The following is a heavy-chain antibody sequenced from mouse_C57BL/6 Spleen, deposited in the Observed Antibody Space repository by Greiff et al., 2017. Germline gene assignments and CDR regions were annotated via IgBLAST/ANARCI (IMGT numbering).Heavy chain of an antibody. CDR1: GYTFTSYW. D-gene: IGHD1-1*01. J-gene: IGHJ4*01. CDR2: INPSNGGT. Sequence: QVQLKQPGTELVKPGASVKLSCKASGYTFTSYWMHWVKQRPGQGLEWIGNINPSNGGTNYNEKFKSKATLTVDKSSGTAYMQLSSLTSEDSAVYYCARCTTVVDAMDYWGQGASVTVAS. V-gene: IGHV1-53*01. CDR3: ARCTTVVDAMDY.